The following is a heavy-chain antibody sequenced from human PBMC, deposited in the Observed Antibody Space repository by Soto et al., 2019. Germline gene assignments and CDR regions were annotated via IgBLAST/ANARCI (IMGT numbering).Heavy chain of an antibody. D-gene: IGHD6-19*01. CDR1: GDSISSDYYH. Sequence: SETLSLTCTVSGDSISSDYYHWTWIRQSPGKGLEWIGYIHYSGSIIYNPSLKSRVTISVDTSKNQFSLKLSSVTAADTAVYYCARRRAVAARRHYYYYMDVWGKGTTVTVSS. CDR2: IHYSGSI. J-gene: IGHJ6*03. V-gene: IGHV4-30-4*08. CDR3: ARRRAVAARRHYYYYMDV.